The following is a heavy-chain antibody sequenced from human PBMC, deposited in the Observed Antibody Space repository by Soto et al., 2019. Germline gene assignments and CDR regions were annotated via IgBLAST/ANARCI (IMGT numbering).Heavy chain of an antibody. D-gene: IGHD4-17*01. Sequence: SETLSLTCTVSGGSISSSSYYWGWIRQPPGKGLEWIGSIYYSGSTYYNPSLKSRVTISVDTSKNQFSLKLSSVTAADTAVYYCARSDDYGDHISEVFQHWGQGILVTV. J-gene: IGHJ1*01. CDR1: GGSISSSSYY. CDR3: ARSDDYGDHISEVFQH. V-gene: IGHV4-39*01. CDR2: IYYSGST.